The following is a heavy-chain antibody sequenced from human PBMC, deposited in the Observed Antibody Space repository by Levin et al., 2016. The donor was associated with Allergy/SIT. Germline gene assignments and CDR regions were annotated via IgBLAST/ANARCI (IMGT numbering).Heavy chain of an antibody. V-gene: IGHV4-4*02. CDR3: ARDTRRAAVYGMDV. J-gene: IGHJ6*02. CDR1: GGSISSSNW. D-gene: IGHD6-13*01. CDR2: IYHSGST. Sequence: SETLSLTCAVSGGSISSSNWWSWVRQPPGKGLEWIGEIYHSGSTNYNPSLKSRVTISVDKSKNQFSLKLSSVTAADTAVYYCARDTRRAAVYGMDVWGQGTTVTVSS.